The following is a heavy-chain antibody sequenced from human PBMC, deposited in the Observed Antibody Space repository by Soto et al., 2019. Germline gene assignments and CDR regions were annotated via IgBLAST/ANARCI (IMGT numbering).Heavy chain of an antibody. J-gene: IGHJ4*02. D-gene: IGHD3-3*01. CDR2: INHSGST. Sequence: SETLSLTCAVYGGSFSGYYWSWIRQPPGKGLEWIGEINHSGSTNYNPSLKSRVTISVDTSKNQFSLKLSSVTAADTAVYYCARGYCSSTSCYYPQYYDFWSGYFAFDYWGQGTLVTVSS. CDR1: GGSFSGYY. CDR3: ARGYCSSTSCYYPQYYDFWSGYFAFDY. V-gene: IGHV4-34*01.